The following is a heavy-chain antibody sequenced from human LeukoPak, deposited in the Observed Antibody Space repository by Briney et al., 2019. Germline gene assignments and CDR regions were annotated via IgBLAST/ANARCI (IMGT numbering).Heavy chain of an antibody. V-gene: IGHV1-69*04. CDR1: GGTFSSYA. CDR3: ASRIAARPNDYYYGMDV. D-gene: IGHD6-6*01. J-gene: IGHJ6*02. Sequence: ASVTVSCKASGGTFSSYAISWVRQAPGRGLEWMGRIIPILGIANYAQKFQGRVTITADKSTSTAYMELSSLRSEDTAVYYCASRIAARPNDYYYGMDVWGQGTTVTVSS. CDR2: IIPILGIA.